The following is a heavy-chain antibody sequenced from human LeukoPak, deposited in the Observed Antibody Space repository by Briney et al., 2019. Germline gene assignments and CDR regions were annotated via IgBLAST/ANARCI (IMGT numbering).Heavy chain of an antibody. J-gene: IGHJ6*03. Sequence: GGSLRLSCVASGFTFSSYWMGWVRQAPGKGLEWVANINQDGGEKYAVDSAKGRFTISRDNAMNSLYLQMNSLRVEDTAIYYCARDPYSGSYGDSYYYYMDVWGKGTTVTISS. V-gene: IGHV3-7*01. CDR3: ARDPYSGSYGDSYYYYMDV. D-gene: IGHD1-26*01. CDR2: INQDGGEK. CDR1: GFTFSSYW.